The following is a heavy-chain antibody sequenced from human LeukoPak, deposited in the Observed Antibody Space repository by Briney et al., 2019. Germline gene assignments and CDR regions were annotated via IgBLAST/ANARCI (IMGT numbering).Heavy chain of an antibody. CDR1: GFTFSSYS. CDR2: ISSSSSYI. CDR3: ARAVDWNDYYYYMDV. Sequence: GGSLRLSCAASGFTFSSYSMNWVRQAPGKGLEWVSSISSSSSYIYYADSVKGRFTISRDNAKNSLYLQMNSLRAEDTAVYYCARAVDWNDYYYYMDVWGKGTTVTVSS. V-gene: IGHV3-21*01. J-gene: IGHJ6*03. D-gene: IGHD1-1*01.